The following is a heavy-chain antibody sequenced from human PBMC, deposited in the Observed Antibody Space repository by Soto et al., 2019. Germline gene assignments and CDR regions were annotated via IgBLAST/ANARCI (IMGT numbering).Heavy chain of an antibody. J-gene: IGHJ4*02. CDR3: ARDSGAKLSSS. D-gene: IGHD6-13*01. V-gene: IGHV1-69*13. CDR1: GGTFSSYR. Sequence: ASVKVSCKXSGGTFSSYRFNWVRQARGQGLEWLGGIVPIYRTADYAQKFQGRVIITADESTRTVYLELSSLKSQDTALYYCARDSGAKLSSSWGQGTLVTVS. CDR2: IVPIYRTA.